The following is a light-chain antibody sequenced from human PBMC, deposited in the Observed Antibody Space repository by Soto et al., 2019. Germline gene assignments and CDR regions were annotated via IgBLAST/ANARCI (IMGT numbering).Light chain of an antibody. CDR1: RPNIGSNN. CDR2: STN. J-gene: IGLJ1*01. CDR3: STWDDSLNGPV. Sequence: QSVLTQPPSASGTPGQRVTISCSGSRPNIGSNNVNWYQQLPGTAPKLLIYSTNQRPSGVPDRFSGSKSGTSASLAISGLQSEDEADYYCSTWDDSLNGPVFGPGTKVTV. V-gene: IGLV1-44*01.